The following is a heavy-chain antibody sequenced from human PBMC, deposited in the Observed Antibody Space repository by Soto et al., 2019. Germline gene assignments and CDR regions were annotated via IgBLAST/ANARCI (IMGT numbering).Heavy chain of an antibody. D-gene: IGHD4-17*01. CDR1: GFTFSSYW. J-gene: IGHJ4*02. Sequence: GGSLRLSCAASGFTFSSYWMSWVRQAPGKGLEWVANIKQDGSDKYYVDSVKGRFTISRDNAKNSLYLQMNSLRAEDTAGYYCARASTTVVTSYFDYWGQGALVTVS. CDR3: ARASTTVVTSYFDY. V-gene: IGHV3-7*03. CDR2: IKQDGSDK.